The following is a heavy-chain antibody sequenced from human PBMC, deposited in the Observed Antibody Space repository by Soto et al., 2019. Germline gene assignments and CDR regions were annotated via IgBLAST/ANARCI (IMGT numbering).Heavy chain of an antibody. D-gene: IGHD3-10*01. CDR3: ARGGSGDSHNAFDI. CDR1: GGSISSGGYY. Sequence: QVQLQESGPGLVKPSQTLSLTCTVSGGSISSGGYYWSWIRQHPGKGLEWIGYIYYSGSTYYNPSLKSRVTTSGDTSKTPLAREPSSVTAADTAVYYGARGGSGDSHNAFDIWGQGTMVTVSS. CDR2: IYYSGST. V-gene: IGHV4-31*03. J-gene: IGHJ3*02.